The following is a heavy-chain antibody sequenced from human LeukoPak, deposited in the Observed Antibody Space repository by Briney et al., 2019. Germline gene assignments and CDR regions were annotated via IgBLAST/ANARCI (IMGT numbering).Heavy chain of an antibody. CDR1: GYTFTSYD. V-gene: IGHV1-8*01. D-gene: IGHD5-12*01. CDR2: MNPNSGNT. Sequence: ASVKVSCKASGYTFTSYDINWVRQATGQGLEWMGWMNPNSGNTGYAQKFQGRVTMPRNTSISTAYMELSSLRSEDTAVYYCARSKSGYDVGSWFDPWGQGTLVTVSS. J-gene: IGHJ5*02. CDR3: ARSKSGYDVGSWFDP.